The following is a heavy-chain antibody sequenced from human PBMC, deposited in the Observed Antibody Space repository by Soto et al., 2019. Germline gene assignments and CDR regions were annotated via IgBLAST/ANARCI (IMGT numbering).Heavy chain of an antibody. Sequence: GGSLRLSCTASVFTFGYYAMSWFRQAPGKGLEWVGFIRSKAYGGTTEYAASVKGRFTISRDDSKSIAYLQMNSLKTEDTAVYYCTRDSYGYGYDYWGQGTLVTV. CDR2: IRSKAYGGTT. CDR3: TRDSYGYGYDY. D-gene: IGHD5-18*01. CDR1: VFTFGYYA. V-gene: IGHV3-49*03. J-gene: IGHJ4*02.